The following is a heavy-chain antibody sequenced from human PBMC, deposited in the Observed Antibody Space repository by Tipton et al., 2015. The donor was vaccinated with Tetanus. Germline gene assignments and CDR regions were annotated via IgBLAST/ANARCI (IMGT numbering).Heavy chain of an antibody. CDR2: IKSKTDGGTT. CDR3: TPSGIVGSGYRVAY. V-gene: IGHV3-15*07. Sequence: SLRLSCTTSGLFFHNAWMNWVRQAPGKGLEWVGRIKSKTDGGTTDYAARVKDRFSISRDDSKNTLFLLMNSLKTEDPAMYYCTPSGIVGSGYRVAYWGRGTLVTVSS. D-gene: IGHD1-26*01. CDR1: GLFFHNAW. J-gene: IGHJ4*02.